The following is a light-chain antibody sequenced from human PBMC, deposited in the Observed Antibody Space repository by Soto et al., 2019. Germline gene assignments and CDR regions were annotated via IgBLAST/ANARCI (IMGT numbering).Light chain of an antibody. J-gene: IGLJ1*01. CDR2: EVS. CDR1: SSDVGGYNY. CDR3: ASYTSSRSYV. Sequence: QSSLTQPASVSGSPGQSITISCTGTSSDVGGYNYVSWYQQHPGKAPKLMIYEVSNRPSGISNRFSGSKSGNTASLTISGLQGEDEADYYCASYTSSRSYVVGSGTKVTVL. V-gene: IGLV2-14*01.